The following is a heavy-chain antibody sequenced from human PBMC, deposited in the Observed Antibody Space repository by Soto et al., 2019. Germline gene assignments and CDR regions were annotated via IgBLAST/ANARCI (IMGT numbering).Heavy chain of an antibody. CDR3: ATSGGGYYDILNGYYWLGY. V-gene: IGHV1-69*13. J-gene: IGHJ4*02. Sequence: SVKVSCKASGGTFSSYAISWVRQAPGQGPEWMGGIIPIFGTANYAQKFQGRVTITADESTRTAYMELSSLRSEDPAVDYCATSGGGYYDILNGYYWLGYWGQGTLVTVSS. CDR2: IIPIFGTA. CDR1: GGTFSSYA. D-gene: IGHD3-9*01.